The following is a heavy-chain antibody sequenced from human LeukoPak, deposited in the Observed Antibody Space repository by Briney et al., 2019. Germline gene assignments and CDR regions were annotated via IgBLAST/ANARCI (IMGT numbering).Heavy chain of an antibody. Sequence: SVKVSCKASGGTFSSYAISWVRQAPGQGLEWMGRIIPIFGTANYAQKFQGRVTITTDESTSTAYMELSSLRSGDTAVYYCARDLTAGKWLLLPFDYWGQGTLVTVSS. CDR3: ARDLTAGKWLLLPFDY. D-gene: IGHD3-22*01. J-gene: IGHJ4*02. V-gene: IGHV1-69*05. CDR2: IIPIFGTA. CDR1: GGTFSSYA.